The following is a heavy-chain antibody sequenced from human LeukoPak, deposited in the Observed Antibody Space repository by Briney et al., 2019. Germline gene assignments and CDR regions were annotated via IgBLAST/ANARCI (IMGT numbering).Heavy chain of an antibody. Sequence: KSGGSLRLSCAASGFTFSSYTMNWVRQAPGEGLEWVSSISSSSSYIYYADSVKGRFTISRDNAKNSLYLQMNSLRAEDTAVYFCERDRRTLTTWDYWGQGTLVTVSS. D-gene: IGHD4-17*01. CDR1: GFTFSSYT. CDR2: ISSSSSYI. V-gene: IGHV3-21*01. J-gene: IGHJ4*02. CDR3: ERDRRTLTTWDY.